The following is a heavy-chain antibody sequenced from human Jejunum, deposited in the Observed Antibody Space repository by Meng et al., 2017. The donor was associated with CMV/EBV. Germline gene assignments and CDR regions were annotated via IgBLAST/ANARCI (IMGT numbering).Heavy chain of an antibody. V-gene: IGHV4-59*01. CDR2: VSYTGGI. J-gene: IGHJ4*02. CDR1: AGSFSSFS. CDR3: ARGSYYCDY. Sequence: LTFTVSAGSFSSFSYTWIRQPPWKGLEWIGSVSYTGGIDYSPSHKSRVTISIDTSQNQFSLKLRSVTAADTAVYFCARGSYYCDYWGQGTLVTVSS.